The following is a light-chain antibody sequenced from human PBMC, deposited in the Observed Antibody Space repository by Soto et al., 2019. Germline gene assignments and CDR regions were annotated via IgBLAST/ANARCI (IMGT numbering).Light chain of an antibody. CDR2: EVN. CDR3: CSYLRSSILM. V-gene: IGLV2-23*02. CDR1: SSDVGLYNL. Sequence: QSALTQPASVSGSPGQSITISCTGTSSDVGLYNLVSWYQQLPGKAPKLIIYEVNERPSGISDRFSGSKSGNTASLTISGLQDEDEADYYCCSYLRSSILMFGGGTKVTVL. J-gene: IGLJ3*02.